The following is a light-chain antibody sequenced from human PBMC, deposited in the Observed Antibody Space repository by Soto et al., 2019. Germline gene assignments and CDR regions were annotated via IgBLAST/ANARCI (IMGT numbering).Light chain of an antibody. CDR1: SSDVGGYNY. CDR3: CSYAGSYRRI. J-gene: IGLJ1*01. CDR2: DVS. V-gene: IGLV2-11*01. Sequence: QSVLTQPLSVSGSPGQSVTISCTGTSSDVGGYNYVSWYQQHPGKAPKLMIYDVSKRPSGVPDRFSGSKSGNTASLTISGLQAEDEADYYCCSYAGSYRRIFGTGTKVTVL.